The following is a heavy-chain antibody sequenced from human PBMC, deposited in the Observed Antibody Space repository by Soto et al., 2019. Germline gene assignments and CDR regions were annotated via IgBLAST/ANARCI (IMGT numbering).Heavy chain of an antibody. Sequence: QVQLVESGGGVVQPGRSLRLSCAASGFTFSSYGMHWVRQAPGKGLEWVAVISYDGSNKYYADSVKGRFTISRDNFKNTLYLQMNSLRAEDTAVYYCAKDQDIVVVTATPDYWGQVTLVTVSS. J-gene: IGHJ4*02. CDR3: AKDQDIVVVTATPDY. V-gene: IGHV3-30*18. CDR2: ISYDGSNK. CDR1: GFTFSSYG. D-gene: IGHD2-21*02.